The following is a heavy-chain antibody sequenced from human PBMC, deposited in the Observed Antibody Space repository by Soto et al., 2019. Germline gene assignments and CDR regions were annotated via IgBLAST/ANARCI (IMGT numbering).Heavy chain of an antibody. Sequence: PSETLSLTCTVSGGSVSSGSYYWSWIRQPPGKGLEWIGYIYYSGSTNYNPSLKSRVTISVDTSKNQFSLKLSSVTAADTAVYYCAREVYYYDSSGYYLNWFDPWGQGTLVTAPQ. J-gene: IGHJ5*02. CDR1: GGSVSSGSYY. CDR3: AREVYYYDSSGYYLNWFDP. V-gene: IGHV4-61*01. D-gene: IGHD3-22*01. CDR2: IYYSGST.